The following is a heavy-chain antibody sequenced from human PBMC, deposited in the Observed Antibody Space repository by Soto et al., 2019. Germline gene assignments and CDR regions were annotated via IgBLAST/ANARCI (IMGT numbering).Heavy chain of an antibody. V-gene: IGHV3-30*18. CDR3: AKDLAHYYYYYGMDV. CDR2: ISYDGSNK. D-gene: IGHD2-15*01. J-gene: IGHJ6*02. Sequence: PGGSLRLSCAASGFTFSSYGMHWVRQAPGKGLEWVAVISYDGSNKYYADSVKGRFTISRDNSKNTLYLQMNSLRAEDTAVYYCAKDLAHYYYYYGMDVWGQGTTVTVSS. CDR1: GFTFSSYG.